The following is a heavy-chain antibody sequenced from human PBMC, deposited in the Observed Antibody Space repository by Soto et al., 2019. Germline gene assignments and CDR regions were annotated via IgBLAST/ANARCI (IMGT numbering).Heavy chain of an antibody. CDR1: GFNFSAYG. CDR3: RVGVAD. V-gene: IGHV3-30*03. D-gene: IGHD1-26*01. Sequence: QVQLVESGGGVVQPGRSLRLSCAASGFNFSAYGMHWVRQAPGTGLELVALLSFDASKKYYADSLKGRFTTSRDTSRNTLYLQMNSLRVEDTAVYYCRVGVADWGQGTRVTVSS. J-gene: IGHJ4*02. CDR2: LSFDASKK.